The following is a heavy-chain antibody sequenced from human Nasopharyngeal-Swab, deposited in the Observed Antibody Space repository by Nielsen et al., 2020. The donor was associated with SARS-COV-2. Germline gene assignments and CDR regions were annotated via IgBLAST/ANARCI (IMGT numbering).Heavy chain of an antibody. CDR3: ARGRGPTDY. D-gene: IGHD3-10*01. CDR2: ISTQTGYT. Sequence: ASVKVSCKGSGYTFHSFDVTWVRQAPGQGLEWMGWISTQTGYTNYAQRFQGRVTMTTDTFTTTAYMELRSLRFDDAAAYYCARGRGPTDYWGQGTLVTVSS. CDR1: GYTFHSFD. J-gene: IGHJ4*02. V-gene: IGHV1-18*01.